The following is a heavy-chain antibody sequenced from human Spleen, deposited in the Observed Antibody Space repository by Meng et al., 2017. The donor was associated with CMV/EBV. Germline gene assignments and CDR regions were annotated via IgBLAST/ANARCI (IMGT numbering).Heavy chain of an antibody. D-gene: IGHD1-26*01. Sequence: ASVKVSCKASGYSFSTYHMHWVRQAPGQGLDWMGWINPKSGATNYAQKFQGRVTMTRDTSITTAYMELSRLRSDDTAVYYCGRTQLPAHTGSYRYYFYYAMDVWGQGTTVTVS. CDR2: INPKSGAT. CDR1: GYSFSTYH. V-gene: IGHV1-2*02. CDR3: GRTQLPAHTGSYRYYFYYAMDV. J-gene: IGHJ6*02.